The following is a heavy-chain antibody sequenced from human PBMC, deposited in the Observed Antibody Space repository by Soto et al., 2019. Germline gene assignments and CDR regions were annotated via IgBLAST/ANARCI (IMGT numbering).Heavy chain of an antibody. D-gene: IGHD2-21*01. Sequence: GGSLRLSCAASGFTFSDYYMSWIRQAPGKGLEWVSYISGSGNTIYHADPVKGRFTISRDNAKNSLYLQMNSLRVEDTAVYYCAAYSRGDSPHWGQGTLVTVSS. CDR3: AAYSRGDSPH. CDR2: ISGSGNTI. CDR1: GFTFSDYY. J-gene: IGHJ4*02. V-gene: IGHV3-11*01.